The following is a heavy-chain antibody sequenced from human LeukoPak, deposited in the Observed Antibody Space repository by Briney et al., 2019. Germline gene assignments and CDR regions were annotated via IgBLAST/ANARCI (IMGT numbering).Heavy chain of an antibody. CDR2: IYYSGST. D-gene: IGHD4-11*01. J-gene: IGHJ6*02. CDR1: GGSISSSSYH. V-gene: IGHV4-39*07. Sequence: SETLSLTCAVSGGSISSSSYHWGWIRQPPGKGLEWIGSIYYSGSTNYNPSLKSRVTISVDTSKNQFSLKLRYVTAADTAVYYCARGRTTETTFYYYYRGMDVWGQGTTVTVSS. CDR3: ARGRTTETTFYYYYRGMDV.